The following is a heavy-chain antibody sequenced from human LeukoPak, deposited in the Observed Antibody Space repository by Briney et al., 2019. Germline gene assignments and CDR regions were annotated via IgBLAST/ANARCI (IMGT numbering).Heavy chain of an antibody. CDR2: IIPIFGTA. Sequence: SVKVSCKASGGTFSSYAISGVRQAPGQGLEWMGGIIPIFGTANYAQKFQGRVTITADESTSTAYMELSSLRSEDTAVYYCARTYYGSGSYYDWFDPWGQGTLVTVSS. CDR1: GGTFSSYA. V-gene: IGHV1-69*13. CDR3: ARTYYGSGSYYDWFDP. J-gene: IGHJ5*02. D-gene: IGHD3-10*01.